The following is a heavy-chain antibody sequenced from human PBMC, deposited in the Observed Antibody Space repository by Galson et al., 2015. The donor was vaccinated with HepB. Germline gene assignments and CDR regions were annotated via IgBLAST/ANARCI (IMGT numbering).Heavy chain of an antibody. CDR3: AREGGAGALEI. D-gene: IGHD3-16*01. V-gene: IGHV3-74*01. J-gene: IGHJ3*02. CDR2: ISSDGSIT. Sequence: SLRLSCAASGFTLSSSSMHWVRQAPGKGLVWVSRISSDGSITIYADSVKGRFTISRDNAKNTLYVQMNSLRAEDTAVYYCAREGGAGALEIWGQGTMVTVSS. CDR1: GFTLSSSS.